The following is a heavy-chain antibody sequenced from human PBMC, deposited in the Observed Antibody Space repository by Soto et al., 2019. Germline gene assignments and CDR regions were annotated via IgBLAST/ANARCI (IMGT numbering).Heavy chain of an antibody. J-gene: IGHJ4*01. CDR2: ISSTGNDI. V-gene: IGHV3-48*02. CDR1: GFSFRDHS. Sequence: VQLMESGGVLVYPGASLRLSCETSGFSFRDHSMNWVRQAPGKGLQWVSYISSTGNDIHYADSVKGRFTVSRDNAKNALFLQMNSLRDVDSAIYYCARLPKESVVTGWGHGTLVTVSS. D-gene: IGHD2-21*02. CDR3: ARLPKESVVTG.